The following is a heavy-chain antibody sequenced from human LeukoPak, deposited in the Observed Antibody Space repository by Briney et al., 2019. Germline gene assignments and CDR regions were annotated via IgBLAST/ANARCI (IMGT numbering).Heavy chain of an antibody. Sequence: SVKVSCKASGGTFSSYAISWVRQAPGQGLEWMGGIIPIFGTANYAQKFQGRVTITTDESTSTAYMELSSLRSEDTAVYYCARFNFYDSSGHFDYWGQGTLVTVSS. D-gene: IGHD3-22*01. J-gene: IGHJ4*02. CDR2: IIPIFGTA. CDR3: ARFNFYDSSGHFDY. V-gene: IGHV1-69*05. CDR1: GGTFSSYA.